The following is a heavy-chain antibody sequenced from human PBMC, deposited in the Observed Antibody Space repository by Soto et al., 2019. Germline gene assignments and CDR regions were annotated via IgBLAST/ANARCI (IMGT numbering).Heavy chain of an antibody. V-gene: IGHV3-30*18. J-gene: IGHJ6*02. D-gene: IGHD1-26*01. CDR1: GFTFKTHA. CDR3: GKDVGDYVPYYYGVDV. CDR2: IAYDGNEK. Sequence: QVQLVESGGGVVQPGTSLRLSCAASGFTFKTHAMHWVRQAPGKGLEWMAVIAYDGNEKCYADSVKGRFTISRDNSKNALYLKINTLRNEEPAVYYCGKDVGDYVPYYYGVDVWGQGTTVVVSS.